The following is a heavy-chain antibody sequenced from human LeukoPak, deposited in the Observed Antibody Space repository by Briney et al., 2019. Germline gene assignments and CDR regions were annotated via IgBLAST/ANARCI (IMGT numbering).Heavy chain of an antibody. CDR1: GFTFSSYG. V-gene: IGHV3-30*18. D-gene: IGHD3-9*01. CDR2: ISYDGSNK. CDR3: AKGHILTPRPYYYYYMDV. Sequence: PGGSLRLSCAASGFTFSSYGMHWVRQAPGKGLEWVAVISYDGSNKYYADSVKGRFTISRDNSKNTLYLQMNSLRAEDTAVYYCAKGHILTPRPYYYYYMDVWGKGTTVTVSS. J-gene: IGHJ6*03.